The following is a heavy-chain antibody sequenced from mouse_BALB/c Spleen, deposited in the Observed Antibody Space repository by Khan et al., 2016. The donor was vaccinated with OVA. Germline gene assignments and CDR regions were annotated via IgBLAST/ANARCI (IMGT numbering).Heavy chain of an antibody. CDR1: GFSFSDYY. CDR2: ISNGGGST. J-gene: IGHJ3*01. V-gene: IGHV5-4*02. CDR3: ARAGYGGFGY. Sequence: EVELVESGGGLVKPGGSLKLSCAASGFSFSDYYMYWIRQNPEKRLEWVATISNGGGSTYYPDSAKGRFTISRDHAKSNLYLQMSSLKSEDTAIYYCARAGYGGFGYWGQGTLVTVSA. D-gene: IGHD1-1*02.